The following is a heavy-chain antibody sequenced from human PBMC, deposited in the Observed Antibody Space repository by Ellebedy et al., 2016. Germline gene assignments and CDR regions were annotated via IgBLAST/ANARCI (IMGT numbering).Heavy chain of an antibody. D-gene: IGHD1-26*01. Sequence: GESLKISXKGSGYSFTSYWIGWVRQMAGKGLEWMAIIHPGDSETRYSPSFEGQVTITADKSMSTVFLQWSRVSASDSAMYYCASSGVVGSRGHYFDYWGQGTLVTVSS. CDR2: IHPGDSET. J-gene: IGHJ4*01. V-gene: IGHV5-51*01. CDR1: GYSFTSYW. CDR3: ASSGVVGSRGHYFDY.